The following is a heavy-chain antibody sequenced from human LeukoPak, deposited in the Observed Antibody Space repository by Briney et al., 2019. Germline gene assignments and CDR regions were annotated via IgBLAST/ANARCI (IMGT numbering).Heavy chain of an antibody. J-gene: IGHJ4*02. V-gene: IGHV3-7*05. D-gene: IGHD5-18*01. CDR3: ARDYMVTFDY. CDR1: GLTFSSYW. Sequence: GGSLRLSCAASGLTFSSYWMTWVRQAQGKGLEWVASIKQDGSEKHYADSVKGRFTISRDNAKNSLYLQMNSLRAEDTAVYYCARDYMVTFDYWGQGTLVTVSS. CDR2: IKQDGSEK.